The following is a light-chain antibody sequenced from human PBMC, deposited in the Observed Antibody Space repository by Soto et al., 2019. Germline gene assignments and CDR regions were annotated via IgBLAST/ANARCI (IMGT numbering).Light chain of an antibody. J-gene: IGKJ1*01. CDR2: DVS. CDR3: QQRSNWPPTWT. Sequence: EIVLTQSPATLSLSPGERATLSCRASQSINNFIAWYQQKSGQPPRLVIYDVSKRATGIPARFSGSGSGTDFTLSISSLEPEDVAVYFCQQRSNWPPTWTFGPGTKVEVK. V-gene: IGKV3-11*01. CDR1: QSINNF.